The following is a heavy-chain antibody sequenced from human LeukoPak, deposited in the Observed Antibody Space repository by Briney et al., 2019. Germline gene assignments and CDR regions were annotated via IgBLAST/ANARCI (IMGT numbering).Heavy chain of an antibody. D-gene: IGHD3-22*01. J-gene: IGHJ4*02. Sequence: AGGSLRLSCAASGFTFSSYGMHWVRQAPGKGLEWVAVISYDGSNKYYADSVKGRFTISRDNSKNTLYLQMNSLRAEDTAVYYCAKDSINTYYYDSGAPRWGQGTLVTVSS. CDR1: GFTFSSYG. V-gene: IGHV3-30*18. CDR2: ISYDGSNK. CDR3: AKDSINTYYYDSGAPR.